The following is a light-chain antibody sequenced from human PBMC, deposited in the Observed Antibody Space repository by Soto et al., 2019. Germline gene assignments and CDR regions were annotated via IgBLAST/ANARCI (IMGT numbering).Light chain of an antibody. CDR2: GAS. CDR1: QSIASN. Sequence: ELVMTQSPVTLSVSPGERAPHSCRASQSIASNLAWYQKKPGQAPRILVYGASTRAAGVPARFRGSGSGTEFKLTITSLQSEDVAVYLCQQYNNWTLTFGQGTKVDIK. V-gene: IGKV3-15*01. J-gene: IGKJ1*01. CDR3: QQYNNWTLT.